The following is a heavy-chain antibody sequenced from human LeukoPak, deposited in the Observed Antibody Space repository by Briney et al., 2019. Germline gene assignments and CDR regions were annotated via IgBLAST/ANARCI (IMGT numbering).Heavy chain of an antibody. CDR2: IYYSGST. D-gene: IGHD6-19*01. CDR3: ACIAVAGYKIDY. V-gene: IGHV4-59*12. Sequence: SETLSLTCTVSGGSISSYYWSWIRQPPGKGLEWIGYIYYSGSTNYNPSLKSRVTISVDTSKNQFSLKLSSVTAADTAVYYCACIAVAGYKIDYWGQGTLVTVSS. J-gene: IGHJ4*02. CDR1: GGSISSYY.